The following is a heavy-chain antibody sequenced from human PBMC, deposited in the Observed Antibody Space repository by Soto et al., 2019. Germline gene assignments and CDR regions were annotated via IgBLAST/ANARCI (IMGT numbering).Heavy chain of an antibody. V-gene: IGHV4-61*01. CDR1: GGSVSSGSYY. Sequence: SETLSLTCTVSGGSVSSGSYYWSWIRQPPGKGLEWIGYIYYSGSTNYNPSLKSRVTISVDTFKNQFSLSLSSVNAADTAVSYCARVRGCLDVWGQGTTVTVSS. D-gene: IGHD6-25*01. CDR2: IYYSGST. J-gene: IGHJ6*02. CDR3: ARVRGCLDV.